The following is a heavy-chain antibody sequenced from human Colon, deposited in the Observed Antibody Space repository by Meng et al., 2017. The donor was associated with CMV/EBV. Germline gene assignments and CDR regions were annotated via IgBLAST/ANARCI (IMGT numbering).Heavy chain of an antibody. V-gene: IGHV3-20*04. CDR3: VRANDYSNFNYYYPMDV. Sequence: GESLKISCAASGFRFDDYGMNWVRQSPGKGLQWVAGINWNGDSIGYADSVRGRFTISRDNAKNSLYLQMNSLTPEDTALYYCVRANDYSNFNYYYPMDVWGQGTTVTVSS. D-gene: IGHD4-11*01. J-gene: IGHJ6*02. CDR1: GFRFDDYG. CDR2: INWNGDSI.